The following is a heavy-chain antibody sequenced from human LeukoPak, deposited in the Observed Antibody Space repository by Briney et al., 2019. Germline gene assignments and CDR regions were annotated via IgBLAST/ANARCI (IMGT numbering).Heavy chain of an antibody. Sequence: SETLSLTCTVSGGSISSSSYYWGWIRQPPGKGLEWIGSIYHSGSTYYNPSLKSRVTITVDTSKNQFSLKLSSVTAADTAVYYCARALRGGFDYWGQGTLVTVSS. J-gene: IGHJ4*02. CDR3: ARALRGGFDY. V-gene: IGHV4-39*07. CDR1: GGSISSSSYY. D-gene: IGHD3-16*01. CDR2: IYHSGST.